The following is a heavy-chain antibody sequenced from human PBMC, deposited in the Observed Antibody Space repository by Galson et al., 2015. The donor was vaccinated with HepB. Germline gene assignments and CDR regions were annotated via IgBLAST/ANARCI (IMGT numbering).Heavy chain of an antibody. CDR1: GFSLNNGGVA. D-gene: IGHD6-6*01. V-gene: IGHV2-5*02. CDR3: ARRLEYRSSRWNFDY. Sequence: PTLVKPTQTLTLTCTFSGFSLNNGGVAVGWIRQPPGKALEWLALIYWDDVKHYSPSLNNRLTITKVTTKNQVVLTMTNMDPVDTGTYYCARRLEYRSSRWNFDYWGQGTLVTVSS. CDR2: IYWDDVK. J-gene: IGHJ4*02.